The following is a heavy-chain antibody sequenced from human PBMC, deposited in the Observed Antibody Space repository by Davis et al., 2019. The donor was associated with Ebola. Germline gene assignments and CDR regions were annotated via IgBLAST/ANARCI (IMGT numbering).Heavy chain of an antibody. D-gene: IGHD6-13*01. CDR1: GGSISSGGYS. CDR3: ARDRDIAAAGIFGMDV. Sequence: SETLSLTCAVSGGSISSGGYSWSWIRQPPGKGLEWIGYIYHSGSTYYNPSLKSRVTISVDRSKNQFSLQLNSVTPEDTAVYYCARDRDIAAAGIFGMDVWGQGTTVTVSS. CDR2: IYHSGST. J-gene: IGHJ6*02. V-gene: IGHV4-30-2*01.